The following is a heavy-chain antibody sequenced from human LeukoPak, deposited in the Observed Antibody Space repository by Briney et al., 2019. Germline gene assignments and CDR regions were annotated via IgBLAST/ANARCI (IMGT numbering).Heavy chain of an antibody. D-gene: IGHD4-17*01. V-gene: IGHV3-33*01. CDR1: GFTLSSYG. CDR2: IWYDGSNK. CDR3: ARDPPSFYGDPGYFDY. Sequence: GRSLRLSCAASGFTLSSYGMHWVRQAPGKGLEWVAVIWYDGSNKYYADSVKGRFTISRDNSKNTLYLQMNSLRAEDTAVYYCARDPPSFYGDPGYFDYWGQGTLVTVSS. J-gene: IGHJ4*02.